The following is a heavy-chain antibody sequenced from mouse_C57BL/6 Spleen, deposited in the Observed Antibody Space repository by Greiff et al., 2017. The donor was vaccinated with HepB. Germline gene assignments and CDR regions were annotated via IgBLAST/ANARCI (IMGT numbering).Heavy chain of an antibody. CDR1: GYAFSSSW. Sequence: QVQLKQSGPELVKPGASVKISCKASGYAFSSSWMNWVKQRPGKGLEWIGRIYPGDGDTNYNGKFKGKATLTADKSSSTAYMQLSSLTSEDSAVYFWARRIYYGYYNAMDYWGQGTSVTVAS. CDR3: ARRIYYGYYNAMDY. CDR2: IYPGDGDT. D-gene: IGHD2-2*01. J-gene: IGHJ4*01. V-gene: IGHV1-82*01.